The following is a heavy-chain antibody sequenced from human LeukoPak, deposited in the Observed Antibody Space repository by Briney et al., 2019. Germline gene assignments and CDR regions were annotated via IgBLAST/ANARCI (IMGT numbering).Heavy chain of an antibody. CDR2: IYYSGST. CDR1: GGSISSGSNY. Sequence: PSETLSLTCTVSGGSISSGSNYWGWIRQPPGKGLEWIGSIYYSGSTYYNPSLKSRVTISVDTSKNQFSLKLSSVTAADTAVYYCARHYYGSGSYYGLTGFDYWGQGTLVTVSS. CDR3: ARHYYGSGSYYGLTGFDY. D-gene: IGHD3-10*01. J-gene: IGHJ4*02. V-gene: IGHV4-39*01.